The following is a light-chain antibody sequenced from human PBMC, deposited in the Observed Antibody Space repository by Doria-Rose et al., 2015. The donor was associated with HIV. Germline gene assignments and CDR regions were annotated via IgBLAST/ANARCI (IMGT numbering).Light chain of an antibody. CDR1: SGPVTGAYY. V-gene: IGLV8-61*01. CDR3: VLYMGSGIWM. Sequence: QSVLTQPPSSSVSLGGTVTLTCGLTSGPVTGAYYPRWHQQTPGPAPRTLIYNTYSLSSGVSDRFSGSILGNKAALTISGAQADDESDYYCVLYMGSGIWMFGGGTKLTVL. CDR2: NTY. J-gene: IGLJ3*02.